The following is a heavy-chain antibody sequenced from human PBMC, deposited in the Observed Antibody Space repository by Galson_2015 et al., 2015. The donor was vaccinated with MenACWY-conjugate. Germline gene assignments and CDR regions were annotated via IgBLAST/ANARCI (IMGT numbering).Heavy chain of an antibody. D-gene: IGHD3-16*01. V-gene: IGHV3-74*01. CDR3: ARSYVPGSDRKNYYMDV. CDR1: GFTFSTYW. CDR2: VNSDGSGT. Sequence: SLRLSCAASGFTFSTYWMHWVRQAPGKGLVRVSRVNSDGSGTGYADSVKGRFTISRDNAKNMLFLQMNSLKVEDMAVYYCARSYVPGSDRKNYYMDVWGRGTTVTVSS. J-gene: IGHJ6*03.